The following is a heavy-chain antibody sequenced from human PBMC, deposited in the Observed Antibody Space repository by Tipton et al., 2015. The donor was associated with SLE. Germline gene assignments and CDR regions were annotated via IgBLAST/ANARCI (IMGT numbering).Heavy chain of an antibody. J-gene: IGHJ4*02. CDR2: IYTSGST. CDR3: ARGGVVGARWLDD. V-gene: IGHV4-61*09. CDR1: GGSISSGSYY. Sequence: TLSLTCTVSGGSISSGSYYWSWIRQPAGKGLEWIGYIYTSGSTNYNPPLKSRVTIAVDTSKNQFSLKLSSVTAADTAVYYCARGGVVGARWLDDWGQGTLVTVSS. D-gene: IGHD1-26*01.